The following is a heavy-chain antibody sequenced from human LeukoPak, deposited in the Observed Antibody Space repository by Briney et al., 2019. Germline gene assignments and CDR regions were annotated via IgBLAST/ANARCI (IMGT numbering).Heavy chain of an antibody. J-gene: IGHJ3*01. V-gene: IGHV4-61*02. CDR2: IYTSGST. CDR3: ARHQWVPAFDV. D-gene: IGHD1-26*01. CDR1: GGSISSGDYY. Sequence: ASETLSLTCTVSGGSISSGDYYWSWIRQPAGKGLEWIGRIYTSGSTNYNPSLKSRVTMSVDTSKNQFSLKLSSVTAADTAVYYCARHQWVPAFDVWGQGTMVTVSS.